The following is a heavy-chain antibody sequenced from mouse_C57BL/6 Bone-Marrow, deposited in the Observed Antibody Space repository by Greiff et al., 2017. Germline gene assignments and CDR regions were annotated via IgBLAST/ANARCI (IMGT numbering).Heavy chain of an antibody. CDR1: GFTFSSYA. J-gene: IGHJ3*01. CDR2: ISDGGSYT. V-gene: IGHV5-4*01. Sequence: EVQVVESGGGLVKPGGSLKLSCAASGFTFSSYAMSWVRQTPEKRLEWVATISDGGSYTYYPDNVKGRFTISRDNAKNNLYLQMSHLKSEDTAMYYCARERLGAYWGQGTLVTVSA. D-gene: IGHD2-2*01. CDR3: ARERLGAY.